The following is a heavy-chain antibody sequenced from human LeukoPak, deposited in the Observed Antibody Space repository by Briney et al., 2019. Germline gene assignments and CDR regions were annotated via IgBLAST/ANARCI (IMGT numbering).Heavy chain of an antibody. CDR2: IGSGGST. CDR3: GRLST. J-gene: IGHJ5*02. D-gene: IGHD2-2*01. V-gene: IGHV3-53*04. CDR1: GFTVSSTY. Sequence: GRSLRLSCAVSGFTVSSTYVNWVRQAPGKGLEWVSVIGSGGSTFYADSVKGRFTISRHNSKNTLYLQMNSLRAEDTAVYYCGRLSTWGQGTLVTVSS.